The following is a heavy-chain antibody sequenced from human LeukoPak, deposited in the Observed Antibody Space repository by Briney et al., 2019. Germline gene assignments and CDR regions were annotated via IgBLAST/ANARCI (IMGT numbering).Heavy chain of an antibody. CDR1: GGTFSSYA. J-gene: IGHJ6*02. CDR2: IIPIFDTA. CDR3: ARVGLRKGYSYYGMDV. Sequence: SVKVSCKASGGTFSSYAISWVRQAPGQGLEWMGGIIPIFDTANSAQKFQGRVTITSDESTSTAYMDLSSLRSEDKAVYYCARVGLRKGYSYYGMDVWGQGTTVTVSS. D-gene: IGHD3-16*01. V-gene: IGHV1-69*13.